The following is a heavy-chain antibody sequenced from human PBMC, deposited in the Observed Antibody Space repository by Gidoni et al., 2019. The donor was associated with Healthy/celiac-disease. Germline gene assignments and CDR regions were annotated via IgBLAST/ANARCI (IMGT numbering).Heavy chain of an antibody. J-gene: IGHJ6*02. CDR2: ISAYNGNT. CDR3: ARFEGYCSSTSCRRMDV. V-gene: IGHV1-18*01. Sequence: QVQLVQSGAEVKKPGASVKVSCKASGYTFPSYGISWVRQAPGQGLEWMGWISAYNGNTNYAQKLQGRVTMTTDTSTSTAYMELRSLRSDDTAVYYCARFEGYCSSTSCRRMDVWGQGTTVTVSS. D-gene: IGHD2-2*01. CDR1: GYTFPSYG.